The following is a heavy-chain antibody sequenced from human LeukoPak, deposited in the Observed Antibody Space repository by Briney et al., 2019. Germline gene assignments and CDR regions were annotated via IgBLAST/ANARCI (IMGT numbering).Heavy chain of an antibody. Sequence: GGSLRLSCAASGFTFSDYYMSWIRQAPGKGLEWVSYISSSGSTIYYADSVKGRFTISRDNAKNSLYLQMNSLRAEDTAVYHCASLSSWYRSDYYGMDVWGQGTTVTVSS. J-gene: IGHJ6*02. CDR3: ASLSSWYRSDYYGMDV. V-gene: IGHV3-11*01. CDR2: ISSSGSTI. CDR1: GFTFSDYY. D-gene: IGHD6-13*01.